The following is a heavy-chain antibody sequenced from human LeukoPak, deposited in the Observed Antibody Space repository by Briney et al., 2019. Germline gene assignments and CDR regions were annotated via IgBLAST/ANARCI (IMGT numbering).Heavy chain of an antibody. V-gene: IGHV3-11*04. Sequence: GGSLRLSCAASGFTFSDYYMSWIRQAPGKGLEWVSYISGTGSSIYYADSVKGRFTISGDNAKNSLYLQMNSLRAEDTAVYYCSRGTLYSGWSYYFDSWGQGTLVTVSS. D-gene: IGHD6-19*01. J-gene: IGHJ4*02. CDR1: GFTFSDYY. CDR2: ISGTGSSI. CDR3: SRGTLYSGWSYYFDS.